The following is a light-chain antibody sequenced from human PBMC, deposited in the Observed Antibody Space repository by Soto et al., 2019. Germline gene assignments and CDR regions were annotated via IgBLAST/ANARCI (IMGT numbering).Light chain of an antibody. V-gene: IGKV4-1*01. CDR1: QRVLYSSNNKNY. CDR2: WAS. CDR3: QQYYSTPRT. Sequence: DIVMTQSPDSLAVFLGERATINCKSSQRVLYSSNNKNYLAWYQQKPGQPPKLLIYWASTRESGVPDRFSGSGSGTDFTLTISSLQAEDVAVYYCQQYYSTPRTFDQGTKVESK. J-gene: IGKJ1*01.